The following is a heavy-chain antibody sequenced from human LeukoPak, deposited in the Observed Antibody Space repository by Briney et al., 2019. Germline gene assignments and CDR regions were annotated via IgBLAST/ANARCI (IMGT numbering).Heavy chain of an antibody. CDR2: ITLSGDTT. D-gene: IGHD5-24*01. CDR1: GFTFSSYG. V-gene: IGHV3-23*01. CDR3: AKDGDGIQFFDY. J-gene: IGHJ4*02. Sequence: GGSLRLSRAASGFTFSSYGMSWVRQAPGKGLEWVSTITLSGDTTYTADSVRGRFTISRDNSKNTLYLQMNTLRAEDTAVYYCAKDGDGIQFFDYWGQGTLVTVSS.